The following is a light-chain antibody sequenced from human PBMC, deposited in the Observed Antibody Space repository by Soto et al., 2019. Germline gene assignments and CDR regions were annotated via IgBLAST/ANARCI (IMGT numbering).Light chain of an antibody. Sequence: EIVMTQSPVTLSVSPGERATLSCRASQSLSSNLAWYQQKPGQAPRLLIYGASTRATGIPARFSGSGSGTEFTLTISSLQSEDSAIYYCQQYNYWPPRTFGQGTKVEIK. CDR2: GAS. V-gene: IGKV3-15*01. CDR3: QQYNYWPPRT. J-gene: IGKJ1*01. CDR1: QSLSSN.